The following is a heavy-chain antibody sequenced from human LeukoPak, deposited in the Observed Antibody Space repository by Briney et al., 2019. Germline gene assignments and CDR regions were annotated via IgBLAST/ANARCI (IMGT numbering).Heavy chain of an antibody. J-gene: IGHJ6*02. V-gene: IGHV1-69*04. CDR1: GGTFSSYA. Sequence: ASVKVSCKASGGTFSSYAISWVRQAPGQGLEWMGRIIPILGIANYAQKFQGRVTITADKSTSTAYMELSSLRSEDTAVYYCADSGYDWSLYYYYGMDVWGQGTTVTVSS. D-gene: IGHD5-12*01. CDR2: IIPILGIA. CDR3: ADSGYDWSLYYYYGMDV.